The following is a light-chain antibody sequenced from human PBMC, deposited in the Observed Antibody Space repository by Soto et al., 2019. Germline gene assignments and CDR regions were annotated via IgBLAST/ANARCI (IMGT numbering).Light chain of an antibody. CDR1: NIGSKS. CDR3: QVWDSSSDHVGV. J-gene: IGLJ3*02. Sequence: SYELTQPPTLSVAPGETATITCGGNNIGSKSVQWYQQKPGQAPVLVIYYDSDRPSGIPERFSGSNAGNTATLTISRVEAGDEADFYCQVWDSSSDHVGVFGGGTKLTVL. CDR2: YDS. V-gene: IGLV3-21*04.